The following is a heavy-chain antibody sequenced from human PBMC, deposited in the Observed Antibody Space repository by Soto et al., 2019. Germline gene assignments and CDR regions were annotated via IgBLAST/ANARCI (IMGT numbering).Heavy chain of an antibody. J-gene: IGHJ6*03. CDR2: ISSNGVGT. D-gene: IGHD6-6*01. CDR1: GFTLSSYA. CDR3: AARARADFYYMDV. Sequence: EVQLAESGGGLAQPGGSLRLSCAASGFTLSSYAMDWVRHAPGKGLEYVSGISSNGVGTYYANSVQGRFTISRDNSKNTVYLQMGSLRPEDMTVYYCAARARADFYYMDVWGKGTTVTVSS. V-gene: IGHV3-64*01.